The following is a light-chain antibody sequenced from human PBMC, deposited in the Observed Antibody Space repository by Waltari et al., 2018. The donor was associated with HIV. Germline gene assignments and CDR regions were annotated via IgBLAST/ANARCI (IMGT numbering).Light chain of an antibody. CDR1: SDDVGGYKY. J-gene: IGLJ2*01. CDR3: SSYATSMTLI. Sequence: QSALTQPASVSGSLGQSISISCTGTSDDVGGYKYVSWYQQHPGDVPKLIIYEVTNRPSGVSTRFSGSKAGNTASLTISGLQAEDEAEYYCSSYATSMTLIFGGGTKVTVL. CDR2: EVT. V-gene: IGLV2-14*03.